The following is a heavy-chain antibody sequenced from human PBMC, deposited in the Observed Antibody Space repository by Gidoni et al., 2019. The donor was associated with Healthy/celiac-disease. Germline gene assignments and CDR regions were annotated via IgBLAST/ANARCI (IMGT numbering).Heavy chain of an antibody. J-gene: IGHJ3*02. Sequence: EVQLVESGGGLVQPGGSLRLSCAASGFTFSSYWMSWVRQAPGKGLEWVANIKQDGSEKYYVDSVKGRFTISRDNSKNSLYLQMNSLRAEDTAVYYCARSLLWLLPAFDIWGQGTMVTVSS. D-gene: IGHD3-22*01. CDR1: GFTFSSYW. CDR3: ARSLLWLLPAFDI. V-gene: IGHV3-7*03. CDR2: IKQDGSEK.